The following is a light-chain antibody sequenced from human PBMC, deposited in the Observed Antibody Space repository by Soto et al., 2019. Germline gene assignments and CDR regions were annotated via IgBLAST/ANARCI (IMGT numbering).Light chain of an antibody. CDR1: SSDVGGYYY. CDR2: QVS. J-gene: IGLJ1*01. Sequence: QSVLTQPASVSGSPGQSITISCTGTSSDVGGYYYVSWYQHHPGKAPKLMIYQVSNRPSGVSNLFSGSKSGNTASLTVSGLQAEDEADYYCTSHAGSNNYVFGTGTKVTVL. V-gene: IGLV2-14*01. CDR3: TSHAGSNNYV.